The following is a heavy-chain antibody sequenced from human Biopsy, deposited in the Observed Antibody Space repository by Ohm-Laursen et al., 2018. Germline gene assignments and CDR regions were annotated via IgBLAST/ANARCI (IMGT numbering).Heavy chain of an antibody. Sequence: SVKVSCKSPGGTFSSYGVNWVRQAPGQGLEWLGGNIPILGTGNYAQKFQDRVTVAADTSTSTATMELRSLRSDDTAVYYCATKLTGYFHHWGQGTLVIVSS. J-gene: IGHJ1*01. CDR1: GGTFSSYG. D-gene: IGHD3-9*01. CDR3: ATKLTGYFHH. V-gene: IGHV1-69*06. CDR2: NIPILGTG.